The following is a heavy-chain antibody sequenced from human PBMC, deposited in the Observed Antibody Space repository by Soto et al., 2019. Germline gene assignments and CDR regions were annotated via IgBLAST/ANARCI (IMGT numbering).Heavy chain of an antibody. J-gene: IGHJ5*02. V-gene: IGHV4-31*03. D-gene: IGHD1-20*01. Sequence: PSETLSLTCTVSGDSITRRDYYWTWIRHYPGEGLEWIGYIHHSGAAHYNPSLKSRLTISVDTSRNQFSLKLTSVTAADTAVYYCASAIGANNWNINSFDPWGQGTKVTV. CDR2: IHHSGAA. CDR1: GDSITRRDYY. CDR3: ASAIGANNWNINSFDP.